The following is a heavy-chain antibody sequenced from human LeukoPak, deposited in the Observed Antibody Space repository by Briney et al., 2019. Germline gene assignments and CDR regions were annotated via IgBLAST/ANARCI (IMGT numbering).Heavy chain of an antibody. D-gene: IGHD2-2*01. CDR3: ARLYRVPAAMGGWFDP. CDR1: GYSISSGYY. Sequence: PSETLSLTCAVSGYSISSGYYWGWIRQPPGKGLEWIGSSYHSGSTYYNPSLQSRVIISVEASENQFSLKLSSVAAAAAAVYYCARLYRVPAAMGGWFDPWGQGTLVTVSS. J-gene: IGHJ5*02. CDR2: SYHSGST. V-gene: IGHV4-38-2*01.